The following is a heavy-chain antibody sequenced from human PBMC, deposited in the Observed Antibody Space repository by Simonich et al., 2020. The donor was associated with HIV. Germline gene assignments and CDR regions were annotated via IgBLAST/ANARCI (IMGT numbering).Heavy chain of an antibody. J-gene: IGHJ6*03. V-gene: IGHV4-34*01. CDR2: INHSGRT. CDR3: ARGIRAGDFYSQYYYYMDV. Sequence: QVQLQQWGAGLLKPSETLSLTCAGYGASFNAYYWSWIRQSPGKGLEWIGEINHSGRTKYKPALKSRLTISADTSKTQFSLKLTSVTAADTAVYYCARGIRAGDFYSQYYYYMDVWGKGTSVIVSS. CDR1: GASFNAYY. D-gene: IGHD2-21*02.